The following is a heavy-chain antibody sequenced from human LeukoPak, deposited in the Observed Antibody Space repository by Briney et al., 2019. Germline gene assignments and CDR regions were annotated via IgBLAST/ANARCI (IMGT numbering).Heavy chain of an antibody. Sequence: GRSLRLSCAASGFTFDDYAMHWVRQAPGKGLEWVSGISWNSGSIGYADSVKGRFTISRDNAKNSLYLQMNSLRAEDMALYYCAKDMVWGVSYYGMDVWGQGTTVTVSS. V-gene: IGHV3-9*03. CDR2: ISWNSGSI. J-gene: IGHJ6*02. CDR3: AKDMVWGVSYYGMDV. D-gene: IGHD3-10*01. CDR1: GFTFDDYA.